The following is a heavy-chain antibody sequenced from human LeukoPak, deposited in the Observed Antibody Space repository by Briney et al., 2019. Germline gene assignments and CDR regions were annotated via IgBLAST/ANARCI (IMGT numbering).Heavy chain of an antibody. CDR2: IYYRGST. D-gene: IGHD3-10*01. V-gene: IGHV4-59*01. Sequence: KSSETLSLMCTVSGGPISRYYWSRIPQPPGKGLEGIGNIYYRGSTNYNPSLKSRVTISVDTSKNQFSLKVTSVTAADTAVYYCARDYYDSGSSALWGQGTLVTVSS. CDR1: GGPISRYY. J-gene: IGHJ4*02. CDR3: ARDYYDSGSSAL.